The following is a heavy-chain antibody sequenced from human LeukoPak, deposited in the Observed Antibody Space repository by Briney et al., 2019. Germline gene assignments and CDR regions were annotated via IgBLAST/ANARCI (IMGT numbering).Heavy chain of an antibody. CDR2: IYYSGST. CDR3: ARYRYCSSTSCYPYYYYYMDV. D-gene: IGHD2-2*01. J-gene: IGHJ6*03. Sequence: PSETLSLTCTVSGGSISSSSYYWGWIRQPPGKGLEWIGYIYYSGSTNYNPSLKSRVTISVDTSKNQFSLKLSSVTAADTAVYYCARYRYCSSTSCYPYYYYYMDVWGKGTTVTVSS. CDR1: GGSISSSSYY. V-gene: IGHV4-61*05.